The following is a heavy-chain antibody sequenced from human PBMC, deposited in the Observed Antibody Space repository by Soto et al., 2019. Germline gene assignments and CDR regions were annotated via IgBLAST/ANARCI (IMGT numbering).Heavy chain of an antibody. CDR1: GFTFSSSA. Sequence: SVKVSCKAPGFTFSSSAVQWVRQARGQRLEWIGKIVVGSGNTNYAQKFQERVTITRDMSTSTAYMELSSLRSEDTAFYYCAAFDPGPMGFDPWGQGTLVTV. CDR3: AAFDPGPMGFDP. CDR2: IVVGSGNT. V-gene: IGHV1-58*01. J-gene: IGHJ5*02. D-gene: IGHD3-9*01.